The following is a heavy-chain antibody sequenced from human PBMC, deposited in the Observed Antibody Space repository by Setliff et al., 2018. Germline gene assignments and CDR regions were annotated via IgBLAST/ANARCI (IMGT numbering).Heavy chain of an antibody. CDR1: GGSISSTSYY. D-gene: IGHD4-17*01. CDR3: AGVYGENDLPDI. Sequence: SETLSLTCTVSGGSISSTSYYWAWIRQPPGKGLEWTGSIYYRGSTFIYPSLRSRVTISADTSKNQFSLKLTSGTAADTAMYYCAGVYGENDLPDIWGQGTMVTVSS. V-gene: IGHV4-39*07. CDR2: IYYRGST. J-gene: IGHJ3*02.